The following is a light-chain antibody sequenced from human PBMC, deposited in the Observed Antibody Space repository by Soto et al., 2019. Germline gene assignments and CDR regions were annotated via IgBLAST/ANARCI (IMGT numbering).Light chain of an antibody. V-gene: IGKV1-39*01. CDR3: QQSYSSPLT. Sequence: DIQMTQSPYSLSASVGDRVTITCRASQNIGRYLNWYQQKPGKAPNLLIFAASTLRSGVPSRFSGSGSGTDFTLTINSLQHEDFRIYSCQQSYSSPLTFGQGTHLEIK. CDR1: QNIGRY. CDR2: AAS. J-gene: IGKJ2*01.